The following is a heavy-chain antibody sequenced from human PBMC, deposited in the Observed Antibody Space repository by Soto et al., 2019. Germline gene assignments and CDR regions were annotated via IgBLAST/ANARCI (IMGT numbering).Heavy chain of an antibody. V-gene: IGHV3-15*01. CDR1: GFTFSNAW. CDR3: TTHIAVVTGDY. CDR2: IKSKTDGEPT. D-gene: IGHD2-21*02. J-gene: IGHJ4*02. Sequence: EVQLVESGGGLVKPGGSRRLSCAASGFTFSNAWMSWVRQAPGKGLEWVGRIKSKTDGEPTDYAAPVKGRFTSSREDSENTLYLQMNSLKTEDTAVYYGTTHIAVVTGDYWGQGTQVSGSS.